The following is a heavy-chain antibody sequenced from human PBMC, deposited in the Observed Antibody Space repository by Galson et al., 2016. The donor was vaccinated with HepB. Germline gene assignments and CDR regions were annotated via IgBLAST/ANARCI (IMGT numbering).Heavy chain of an antibody. Sequence: NYSPSFQGHVTISADKSISTAYLQWSSLKASDTAMYYCARRDYWDQESAFDIWGQGTMVTVSS. V-gene: IGHV5-10-1*01. CDR3: ARRDYWDQESAFDI. D-gene: IGHD2-8*02. J-gene: IGHJ3*02.